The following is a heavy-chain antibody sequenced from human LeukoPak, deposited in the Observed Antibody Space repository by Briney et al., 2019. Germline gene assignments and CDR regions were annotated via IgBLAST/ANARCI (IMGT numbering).Heavy chain of an antibody. J-gene: IGHJ4*02. CDR2: IRYDGSNK. CDR1: GFTFSSYG. CDR3: AKDQHDFWGGPNKYFDY. Sequence: GGSLRLSCAASGFTFSSYGMHWVRQAPGKGLEWVAFIRYDGSNKYYADSVKGRFTISRDNSKNTLYLQMNSLRAEDTAVYYCAKDQHDFWGGPNKYFDYWGQGTLVTVSS. V-gene: IGHV3-30*02. D-gene: IGHD3-3*01.